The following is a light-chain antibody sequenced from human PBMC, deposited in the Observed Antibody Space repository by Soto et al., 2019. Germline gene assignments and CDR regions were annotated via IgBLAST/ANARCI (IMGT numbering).Light chain of an antibody. CDR1: SSYVGSYNL. Sequence: QSVLTQPASVSGSPGQSITIACTGTSSYVGSYNLVSWYQHHPDKAPKLMIYEGTKRPLGVSNRFSGSKSGNTASLTISGLQAEDEADYYCCSYAGSSTYVFGTGTKVTVL. V-gene: IGLV2-23*01. CDR3: CSYAGSSTYV. J-gene: IGLJ1*01. CDR2: EGT.